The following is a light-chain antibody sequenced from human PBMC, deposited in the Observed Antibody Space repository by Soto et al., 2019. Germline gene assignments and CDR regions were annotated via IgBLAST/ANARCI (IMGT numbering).Light chain of an antibody. J-gene: IGKJ2*01. V-gene: IGKV3-15*01. Sequence: VMTQSPATLSVSLGERATLSCRASQSVSSNLGWYQQKPGQAPRLLIYGASTRATGIPARVSGSGSGTQFTLTISSLQSEDFALYYCEQYKSWPYTFGQGTKLEIK. CDR2: GAS. CDR1: QSVSSN. CDR3: EQYKSWPYT.